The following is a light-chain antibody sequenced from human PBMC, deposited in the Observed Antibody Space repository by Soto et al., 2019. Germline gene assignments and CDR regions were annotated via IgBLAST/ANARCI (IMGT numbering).Light chain of an antibody. CDR3: SSYTTSNTRQIV. Sequence: LTQPASVSGSPGQSINISCTGTSSDVGGYNYVSWYQHHPGKAPKLIIYDVSNRPSGVSNPFSGSKSGNTASLTISGLQPEDEADYYCSSYTTSNTRQIVFGTGTKLTVL. V-gene: IGLV2-14*03. CDR2: DVS. CDR1: SSDVGGYNY. J-gene: IGLJ1*01.